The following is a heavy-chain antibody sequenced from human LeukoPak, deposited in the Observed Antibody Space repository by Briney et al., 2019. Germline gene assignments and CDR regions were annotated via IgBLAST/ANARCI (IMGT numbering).Heavy chain of an antibody. CDR3: ARGYCSGGSCYSVENWFDP. Sequence: ASVKVSCKASGYTFTGYYMHWVRQAPGQGLEWMGRINPNSGGTNYAQKFQGRVTMTRDTSISTAYMELSRLRSDDTAVYYCARGYCSGGSCYSVENWFDPWGQGTLVAVSS. CDR1: GYTFTGYY. V-gene: IGHV1-2*06. CDR2: INPNSGGT. J-gene: IGHJ5*02. D-gene: IGHD2-15*01.